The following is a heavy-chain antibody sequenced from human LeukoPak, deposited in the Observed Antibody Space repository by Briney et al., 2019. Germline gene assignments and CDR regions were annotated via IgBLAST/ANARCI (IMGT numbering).Heavy chain of an antibody. CDR3: AKVAKYYYGSETYYFFEH. D-gene: IGHD3-10*01. J-gene: IGHJ4*02. CDR2: ITSSGTYI. V-gene: IGHV3-21*01. Sequence: PGGYLRLSCATSGFTFNNYNMNWVRQAPGRALEWVSSITSSGTYIFYADSVKGRFTISRDNAKNSLYLQMNSLRVEDTAVYYCAKVAKYYYGSETYYFFEHWGQGTPVTASS. CDR1: GFTFNNYN.